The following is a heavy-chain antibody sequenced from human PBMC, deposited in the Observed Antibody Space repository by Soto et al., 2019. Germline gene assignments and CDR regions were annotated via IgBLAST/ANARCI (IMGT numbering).Heavy chain of an antibody. CDR2: ISSSGSTI. Sequence: PGGSLRLSCASSGCPFSSYSMNWVRQAPGKGLEWVSYISSSGSTIFYADSVKGRFTISRDNSKNTLYLQMNSLRAEDTAVYYCARGEYQLLFPYYGMDVWGQGTTVTVSS. J-gene: IGHJ6*02. V-gene: IGHV3-48*01. CDR1: GCPFSSYS. D-gene: IGHD2-2*01. CDR3: ARGEYQLLFPYYGMDV.